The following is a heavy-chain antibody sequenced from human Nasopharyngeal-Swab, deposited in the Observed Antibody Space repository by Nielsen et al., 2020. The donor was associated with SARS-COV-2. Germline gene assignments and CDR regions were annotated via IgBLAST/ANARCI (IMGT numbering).Heavy chain of an antibody. CDR1: GGSISTTNSN. J-gene: IGHJ5*02. Sequence: SETLSLTCTVSGGSISTTNSNWAWIRQSPGKGLQCIGTISYSGSTYYKPSLNSRVTITLDTSKNQFFLRLSSVTAADTAVYYCARDLGYAFTGRGVNWFDPWGQGTLVTVSS. CDR2: ISYSGST. CDR3: ARDLGYAFTGRGVNWFDP. D-gene: IGHD2-8*02. V-gene: IGHV4-39*07.